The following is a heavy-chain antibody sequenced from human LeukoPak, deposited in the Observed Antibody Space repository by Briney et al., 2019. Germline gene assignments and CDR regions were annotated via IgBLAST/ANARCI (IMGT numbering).Heavy chain of an antibody. CDR3: AREGAYYDILTGYSPDAFDI. CDR2: IYYSGST. D-gene: IGHD3-9*01. J-gene: IGHJ3*02. Sequence: SETLSLTCTVSGGSVSSGSYYWSWIRQPPGEGLEWIEYIYYSGSTNYNPSLKSRVTISVDTSKNQFSLKLSSVTAADTAVYYCAREGAYYDILTGYSPDAFDIWGQGTMVTVSS. V-gene: IGHV4-61*01. CDR1: GGSVSSGSYY.